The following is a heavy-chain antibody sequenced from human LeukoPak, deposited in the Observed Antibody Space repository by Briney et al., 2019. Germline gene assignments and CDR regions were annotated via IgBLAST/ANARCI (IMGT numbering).Heavy chain of an antibody. J-gene: IGHJ4*02. CDR3: ARGSIVVTPYFDY. CDR2: IYYSGST. Sequence: SETLSLTCTVSGGSISSYYWSWIRQPPGKGLEWIGYIYYSGSTNYNPSLKSRVTISVDTSKNQFSLKLSSVIAADTAVYYCARGSIVVTPYFDYWGQGTLVTVSS. CDR1: GGSISSYY. D-gene: IGHD1-26*01. V-gene: IGHV4-59*01.